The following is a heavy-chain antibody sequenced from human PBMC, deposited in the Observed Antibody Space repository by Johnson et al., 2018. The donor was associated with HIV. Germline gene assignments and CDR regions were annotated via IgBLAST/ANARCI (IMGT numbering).Heavy chain of an antibody. V-gene: IGHV3-53*01. J-gene: IGHJ3*02. CDR3: ARVLTYYYDSSTYVRALDS. CDR1: GFTVSSNY. CDR2: IYSGGST. Sequence: VQLVESGGGLVQPGGSLRLSCAASGFTVSSNYMSWVRQAPGKGLEWVSVIYSGGSTYYADSVKGRFTISRDNSKNTLYLQMNSLRAEDTAVYYCARVLTYYYDSSTYVRALDSWGQGTMVTVSS. D-gene: IGHD3-22*01.